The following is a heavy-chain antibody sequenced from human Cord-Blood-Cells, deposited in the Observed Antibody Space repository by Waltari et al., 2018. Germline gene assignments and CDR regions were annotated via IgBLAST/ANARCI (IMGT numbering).Heavy chain of an antibody. D-gene: IGHD3-9*01. J-gene: IGHJ6*03. Sequence: QVQLVQSGAEVKKPGASVKVSCKASGYTFTSYGISWVRQAPGQGLEWMGWISAYNGNTNYAQKLQGRVTMTTDTSTSTAYMELRSRRSDDTAVYYCARSPSYYDILTGYYYYYYMDVWGKGTTVTVSS. CDR1: GYTFTSYG. V-gene: IGHV1-18*01. CDR2: ISAYNGNT. CDR3: ARSPSYYDILTGYYYYYYMDV.